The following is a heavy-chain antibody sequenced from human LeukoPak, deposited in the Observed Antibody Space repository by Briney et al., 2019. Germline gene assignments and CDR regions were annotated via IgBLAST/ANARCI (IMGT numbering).Heavy chain of an antibody. D-gene: IGHD1-20*01. CDR2: FHHPGTT. CDR3: ARDPGYTANWNYFDY. J-gene: IGHJ4*02. Sequence: SETLSLTCAVSGYSISRGYYWGWIRPPPGKGLEWIGTFHHPGTTYYNPSLSSRVTISVDTSKHQFSLKLNSVTAADTAVYFCARDPGYTANWNYFDYWGQGALVTVSS. CDR1: GYSISRGYY. V-gene: IGHV4-38-2*02.